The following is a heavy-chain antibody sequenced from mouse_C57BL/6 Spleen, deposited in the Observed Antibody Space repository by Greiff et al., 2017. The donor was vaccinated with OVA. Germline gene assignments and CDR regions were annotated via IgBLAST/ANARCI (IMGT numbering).Heavy chain of an antibody. CDR1: GYTFTDYY. CDR2: INPYNGGT. CDR3: ARFNGSSYPFDY. Sequence: VQLQQSGPVLVKPGASVKMSCKASGYTFTDYYMNWVKQSHGKSLEWIGVINPYNGGTSYNQKFKGKATLTVDKSSSTAYMELNSLTSEDSAVYYCARFNGSSYPFDYWGLGTTLTVSS. D-gene: IGHD1-1*01. J-gene: IGHJ2*01. V-gene: IGHV1-19*01.